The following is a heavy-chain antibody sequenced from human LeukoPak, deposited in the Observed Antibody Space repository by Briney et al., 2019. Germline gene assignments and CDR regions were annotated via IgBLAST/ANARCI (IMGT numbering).Heavy chain of an antibody. J-gene: IGHJ4*02. D-gene: IGHD5-12*01. Sequence: ASVKVSCKASGGTFSSYAISWVRQAPGQGLEWMGGIIPIFGTANYAQKFQGRVTITADESTSTAYMELSSLRSEGTAVYYCARGGGYSGYEDYWGQGTLVTVSS. CDR1: GGTFSSYA. V-gene: IGHV1-69*01. CDR2: IIPIFGTA. CDR3: ARGGGYSGYEDY.